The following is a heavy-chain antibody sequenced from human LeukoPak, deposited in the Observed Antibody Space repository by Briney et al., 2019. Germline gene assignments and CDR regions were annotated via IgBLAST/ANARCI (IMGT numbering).Heavy chain of an antibody. CDR1: GYSFISYW. Sequence: GESLKISCKGSGYSFISYWIVWVRQMPGKGPEWMGVFHPGDSDTRYSPSFQGQVSFSADTSIDTAYLQWSSLQTSDSAMYYCARTRSYDLLTGYHSWGQGTLVTVSS. J-gene: IGHJ5*02. CDR2: FHPGDSDT. D-gene: IGHD3-9*01. V-gene: IGHV5-51*01. CDR3: ARTRSYDLLTGYHS.